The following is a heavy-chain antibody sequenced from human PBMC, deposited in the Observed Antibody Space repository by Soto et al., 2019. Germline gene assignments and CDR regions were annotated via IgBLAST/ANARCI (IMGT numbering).Heavy chain of an antibody. J-gene: IGHJ4*02. V-gene: IGHV3-9*01. CDR2: ISWNSGDI. CDR3: AKDNDLDRDGPFDY. D-gene: IGHD2-2*03. Sequence: EVQLVESGGGSVQPGRSLRLSCAASGFSFDDYGMHWVQQGPGKGLEWVSGISWNSGDIYYADSVKGRFTIYRDNAKRSLYLQMNSLRTEDTALYYCAKDNDLDRDGPFDYWGQGILVTVSS. CDR1: GFSFDDYG.